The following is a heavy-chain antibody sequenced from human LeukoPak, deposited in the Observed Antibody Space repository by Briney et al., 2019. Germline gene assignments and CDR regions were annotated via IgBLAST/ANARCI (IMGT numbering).Heavy chain of an antibody. CDR2: ISSDSGTI. CDR3: ARSAQPGFDR. Sequence: GGSLRLSCGASGLTFSTYSMNWVRQAPGKGLEWVSYISSDSGTIYYADSVKGRFTISRDNAKKSLYLQMNSLRAEDTAVYYCARSAQPGFDRWGQGTLVTVSS. CDR1: GLTFSTYS. J-gene: IGHJ5*02. D-gene: IGHD1-14*01. V-gene: IGHV3-48*01.